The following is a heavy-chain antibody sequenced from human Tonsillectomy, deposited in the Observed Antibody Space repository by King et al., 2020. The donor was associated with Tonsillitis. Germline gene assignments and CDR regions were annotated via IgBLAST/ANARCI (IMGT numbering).Heavy chain of an antibody. D-gene: IGHD2-15*01. CDR2: ITDSGAGT. CDR3: VKAPPRVESLEH. CDR1: GFTFSSYP. V-gene: IGHV3-23*04. Sequence: VQLVESGGGLVQPGGSLRLSCAASGFTFSSYPMRWVRLAPGGGLEWVSSITDSGAGTYNEESVRGRFTISRDNSKNILYLKMNCLRVDDTAVYYCVKAPPRVESLEHWGQGTLVTVSS. J-gene: IGHJ1*01.